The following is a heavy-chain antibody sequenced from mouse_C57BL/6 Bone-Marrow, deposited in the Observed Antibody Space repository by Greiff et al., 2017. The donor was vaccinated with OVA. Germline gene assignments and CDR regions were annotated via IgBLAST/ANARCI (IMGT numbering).Heavy chain of an antibody. CDR3: ARAITTVDLDFDY. V-gene: IGHV2-2*01. D-gene: IGHD1-1*01. CDR2: IWSGGST. Sequence: VQLQQSGPGLVQPSQSLSITCTVSGFSLTSYGVHWVRQSPGKGLEWLGVIWSGGSTAYNAAFISSLSICKDNSKSQVFFKMNSLQADDTAIYDCARAITTVDLDFDYWGQGTTLTVSS. CDR1: GFSLTSYG. J-gene: IGHJ2*01.